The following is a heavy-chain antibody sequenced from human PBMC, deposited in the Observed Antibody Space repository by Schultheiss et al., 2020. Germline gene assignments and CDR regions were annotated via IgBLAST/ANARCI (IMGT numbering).Heavy chain of an antibody. CDR2: ISYDGLNK. CDR3: VKHLDY. V-gene: IGHV3-30-3*02. Sequence: GGSLRLSCAASGFTFSSYAMHWVRQAPGKGLEWVAVISYDGLNKHYAESVKGRFTISRDDSKNTLYLEMTTLRAEDTAVYYCVKHLDYWGQGTLVTVSS. CDR1: GFTFSSYA. J-gene: IGHJ4*02.